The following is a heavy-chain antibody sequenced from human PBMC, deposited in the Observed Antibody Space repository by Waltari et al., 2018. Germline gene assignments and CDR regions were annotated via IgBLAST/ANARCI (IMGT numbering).Heavy chain of an antibody. D-gene: IGHD1-20*01. Sequence: EVQLLESGGDFVTPGGSLRLSWAITGSSFGIHAMNWVRQAPGTGLGWVAAISVSDDTYYALSVNGRFTISRDTSRNTVYLHMNSLRAEDTAVYYCAKPFYNWDDPLDSWGQGTLVTVSS. V-gene: IGHV3-23*01. J-gene: IGHJ4*02. CDR3: AKPFYNWDDPLDS. CDR2: ISVSDDT. CDR1: GSSFGIHA.